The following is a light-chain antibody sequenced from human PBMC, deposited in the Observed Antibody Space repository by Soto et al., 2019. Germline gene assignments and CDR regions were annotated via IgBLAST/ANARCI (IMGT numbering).Light chain of an antibody. CDR1: TSNIGNNY. CDR3: GTWDSSLSGVV. Sequence: QSVVTQPPSVSVAPGQKVTISCSGSTSNIGNNYVSWYQQLPGTAPKLLIYDNNKRPSGIPDRFSGSKSGTSATLGITGLQTGDEADYYCGTWDSSLSGVVFGGGTKLTVL. V-gene: IGLV1-51*01. CDR2: DNN. J-gene: IGLJ2*01.